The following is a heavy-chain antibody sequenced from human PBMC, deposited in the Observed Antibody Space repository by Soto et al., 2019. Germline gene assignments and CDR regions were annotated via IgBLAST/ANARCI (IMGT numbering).Heavy chain of an antibody. CDR3: AGGDYSGYYYMDV. D-gene: IGHD4-4*01. V-gene: IGHV4-31*03. CDR2: IYYSGST. Sequence: SLPQSVTRTVAYGSSRSRGYYRSRNSKHPGKGLEWIGYIYYSGSTYYNPSLKSRVTISVDTSKNQFSLKLSSVTAADTAVYYCAGGDYSGYYYMDVWGKGTTVTVSS. J-gene: IGHJ6*03. CDR1: YGSSRSRGYY.